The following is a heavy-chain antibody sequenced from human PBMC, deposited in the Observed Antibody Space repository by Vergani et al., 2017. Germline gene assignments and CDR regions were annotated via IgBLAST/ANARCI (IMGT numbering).Heavy chain of an antibody. CDR2: IYVSGIT. CDR3: ARDNKQLRPRAFDR. Sequence: QVQLQESGPGLVKPSQTLSLTCTVSGASINNDFYYWHWIRQPAGKGLEWIGRIYVSGITDYNSSLQSRVSMSVDTSKNQFSLTLTSVTAADTAVYYCARDNKQLRPRAFDRWGQGTVVTVSS. CDR1: GASINNDFYY. V-gene: IGHV4-61*02. D-gene: IGHD4-23*01. J-gene: IGHJ3*01.